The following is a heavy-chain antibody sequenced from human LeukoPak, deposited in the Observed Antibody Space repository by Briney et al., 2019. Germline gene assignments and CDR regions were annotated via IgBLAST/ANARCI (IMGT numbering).Heavy chain of an antibody. CDR2: VQASGSI. D-gene: IGHD6-19*01. CDR1: DGSISSGSHH. Sequence: SQTLSLTCTVSDGSISSGSHHWSWIRQPAGKGLEWIGGVQASGSINYDPSLKSRVTISVDSSRKQISLNLNSVIATDTAVYYCARDPVDGFAFFDYWGQGALVPVPS. V-gene: IGHV4-61*02. J-gene: IGHJ4*02. CDR3: ARDPVDGFAFFDY.